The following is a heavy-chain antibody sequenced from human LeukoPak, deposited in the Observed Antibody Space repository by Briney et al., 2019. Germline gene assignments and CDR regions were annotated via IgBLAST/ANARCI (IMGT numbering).Heavy chain of an antibody. CDR3: ARDRYFGY. J-gene: IGHJ4*02. CDR1: GFTFSHYG. V-gene: IGHV3-7*01. Sequence: GGSLRLSCAASGFTFSHYGMSWVRQAPGKGLEWVANIKEDESEKYYVDSVKGRFTISRDNTKNSLYLQMNSLRDEDTAVYYCARDRYFGYWGQGTLVTVSS. CDR2: IKEDESEK.